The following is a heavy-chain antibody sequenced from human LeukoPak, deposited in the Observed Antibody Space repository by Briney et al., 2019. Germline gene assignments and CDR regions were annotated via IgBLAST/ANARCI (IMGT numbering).Heavy chain of an antibody. Sequence: HTGGSLRLSCAASGFTFSSYSMNWVRQAPGKGLEWVSYISSSSSTIYYADSVKGRFTISRDNAKNSLYLQMNSLRAEDTAVYYCATTRGHIYGYYLDYWGQGTLVTVSS. CDR3: ATTRGHIYGYYLDY. CDR2: ISSSSSTI. CDR1: GFTFSSYS. V-gene: IGHV3-48*04. D-gene: IGHD5-18*01. J-gene: IGHJ4*02.